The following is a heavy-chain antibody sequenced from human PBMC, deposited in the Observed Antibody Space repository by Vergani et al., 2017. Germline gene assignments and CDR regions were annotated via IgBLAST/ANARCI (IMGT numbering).Heavy chain of an antibody. J-gene: IGHJ5*02. D-gene: IGHD3-22*01. CDR2: VIPHLEIT. CDR3: AREIVRGITMIVVVTDWFDP. CDR1: GGTFGSHT. Sequence: QVQLEQSGAEVKKPGSSVTVSCRASGGTFGSHTISWVRQAPGQGLEWVGRVIPHLEITTLAQHLQGRVIITADKSTSTAYMELSSLRSEDTAVYYCAREIVRGITMIVVVTDWFDPWGQGTLVTVSS. V-gene: IGHV1-69*08.